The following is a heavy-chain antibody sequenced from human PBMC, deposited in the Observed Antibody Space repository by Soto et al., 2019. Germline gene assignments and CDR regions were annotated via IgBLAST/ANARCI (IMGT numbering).Heavy chain of an antibody. V-gene: IGHV3-48*04. Sequence: GGSLRLSCAASGFTFSSYSMNWIRQAPGKGLEWVSYISSSGSTIYYADSVKGRFTISRDNAKNSLYLQMNSLRAEDTAVYYCARPYPNMDWFDPWGQGTLVTVSS. J-gene: IGHJ5*02. CDR2: ISSSGSTI. CDR1: GFTFSSYS. CDR3: ARPYPNMDWFDP. D-gene: IGHD2-21*01.